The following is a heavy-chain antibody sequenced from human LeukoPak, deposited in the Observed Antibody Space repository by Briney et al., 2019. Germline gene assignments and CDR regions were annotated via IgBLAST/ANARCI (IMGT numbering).Heavy chain of an antibody. CDR3: ARDPGWGALDY. V-gene: IGHV3-7*03. D-gene: IGHD3-16*01. J-gene: IGHJ4*02. CDR2: INIDGSQR. CDR1: GFSFSTTW. Sequence: GGSVRLSCAASGFSFSTTWMTWVRQTPGKGLELVVNINIDGSQRYHADSVEGRFTISRDNVKNTLYLQMSSLRVEDTAVYYCARDPGWGALDYWGQGALVIVSS.